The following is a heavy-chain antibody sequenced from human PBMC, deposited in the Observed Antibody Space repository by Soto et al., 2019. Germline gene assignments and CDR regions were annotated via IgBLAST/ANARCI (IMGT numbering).Heavy chain of an antibody. CDR1: GGSISSVGYY. Sequence: QVQLQESGPGLVKPSQTLSLTCTVSGGSISSVGYYWRWIRQHPGKGLEWYGYIYYSGSTYYNPYLNSRVTISVDTSKNQFSLKLSSVTAAETAVYYCARLPYTAYYFDYWGQGTLVTVSS. D-gene: IGHD3-16*01. CDR2: IYYSGST. V-gene: IGHV4-31*03. CDR3: ARLPYTAYYFDY. J-gene: IGHJ4*02.